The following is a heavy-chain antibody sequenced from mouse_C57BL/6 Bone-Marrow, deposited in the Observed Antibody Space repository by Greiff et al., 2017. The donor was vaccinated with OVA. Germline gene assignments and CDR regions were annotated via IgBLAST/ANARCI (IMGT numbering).Heavy chain of an antibody. V-gene: IGHV2-2*01. Sequence: VMLVESGPGLVQPSQSLSITCTVSGFSLTSYGVHWVRQSPGKGLEWLGVIWSGGSTDYNAAFISRLSISKDNSKSQVFFKMNSLQADDTAIYYCARSNYGSSYGGGYYAMDYWGQGTSVTVSS. CDR2: IWSGGST. D-gene: IGHD1-1*01. CDR3: ARSNYGSSYGGGYYAMDY. J-gene: IGHJ4*01. CDR1: GFSLTSYG.